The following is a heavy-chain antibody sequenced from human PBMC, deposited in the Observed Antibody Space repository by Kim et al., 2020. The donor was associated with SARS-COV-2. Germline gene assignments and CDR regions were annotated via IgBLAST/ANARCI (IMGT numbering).Heavy chain of an antibody. Sequence: YVDSVKGRFTISRDNARDSLYLELNSLRDEDTAVYYCTGGESNSWYDEFEYWGQGTQVAVSS. J-gene: IGHJ4*02. D-gene: IGHD6-13*01. V-gene: IGHV3-7*03. CDR3: TGGESNSWYDEFEY.